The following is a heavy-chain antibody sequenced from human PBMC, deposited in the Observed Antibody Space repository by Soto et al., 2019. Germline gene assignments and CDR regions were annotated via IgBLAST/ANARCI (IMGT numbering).Heavy chain of an antibody. J-gene: IGHJ6*02. CDR2: ISAYNDYT. CDR3: AREGYYSGSGSYSPPRYYGMDV. Sequence: QVQLVQSGAEVKKPGSSVKVSCKASGYTFISYGISWVRQAAGQGLEWMGWISAYNDYTNYAQKLQGRVTMTTDTSTXIXXXEXXSLRSDDTAVYYCAREGYYSGSGSYSPPRYYGMDVWGQGTTVTVSS. V-gene: IGHV1-18*01. D-gene: IGHD3-10*01. CDR1: GYTFISYG.